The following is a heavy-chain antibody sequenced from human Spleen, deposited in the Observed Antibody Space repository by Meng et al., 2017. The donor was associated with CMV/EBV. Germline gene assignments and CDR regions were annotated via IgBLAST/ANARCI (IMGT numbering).Heavy chain of an antibody. V-gene: IGHV4-31*03. CDR1: GVSIPHGGYY. CDR3: AKTDSREGGFDS. Sequence: TVYGVSIPHGGYYWSWIRPHPERGLEWIGFLYFRGVTYYNPSLKSRITISVDASKRQFFLTLNSVTAADTAVYYCAKTDSREGGFDSWGQGTLVTVSS. D-gene: IGHD1-1*01. CDR2: LYFRGVT. J-gene: IGHJ4*02.